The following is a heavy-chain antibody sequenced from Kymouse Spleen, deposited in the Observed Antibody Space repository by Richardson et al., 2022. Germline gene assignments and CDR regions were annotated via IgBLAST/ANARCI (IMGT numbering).Heavy chain of an antibody. CDR1: GGSFSGYY. V-gene: IGHV4-34*01. CDR2: INHSGST. CDR3: ARGRAVAGSGWFDP. J-gene: IGHJ5*02. Sequence: QVQLQQWGAGLLKPSETLSLTCAVYGGSFSGYYWSWIRQPPGKGLEWIGEINHSGSTNYNPSLKSRVTISVDTSKNQFSLKLSSVTAADTAVYYCARGRAVAGSGWFDPWGQGTLVTVSS. D-gene: IGHD6-19*01.